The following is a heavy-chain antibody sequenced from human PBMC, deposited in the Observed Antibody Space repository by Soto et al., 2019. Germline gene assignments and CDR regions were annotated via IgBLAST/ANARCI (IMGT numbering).Heavy chain of an antibody. CDR2: IWYDGSNK. Sequence: WGYLRLCCAASVFSFSSDGMHWFRQAPGKGLEWVAVIWYDGSNKYYADSVKGRFTISRDNSKNTLYLQMNSLRAEDTAVYYCARDGSGLIGPHPYNWFPPCCPAILVTVFS. J-gene: IGHJ5*02. CDR1: VFSFSSDG. CDR3: ARDGSGLIGPHPYNWFPP. V-gene: IGHV3-33*01. D-gene: IGHD2-21*01.